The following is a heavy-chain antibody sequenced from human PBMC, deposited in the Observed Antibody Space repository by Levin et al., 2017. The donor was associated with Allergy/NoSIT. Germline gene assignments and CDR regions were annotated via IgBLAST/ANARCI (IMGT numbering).Heavy chain of an antibody. CDR3: AKGRLGLITMVQGVIIRSRDDYYMDV. J-gene: IGHJ6*03. CDR2: ISGSGGST. CDR1: GFTFSSYA. Sequence: AGGSLRLSCAASGFTFSSYAMSWVRQAPGKGLEWVSAISGSGGSTYYADSVKGRFTISRDNSKNTLYLQMNSLRAEDTAVYYCAKGRLGLITMVQGVIIRSRDDYYMDVWGKGTTVTVSS. D-gene: IGHD3-10*01. V-gene: IGHV3-23*01.